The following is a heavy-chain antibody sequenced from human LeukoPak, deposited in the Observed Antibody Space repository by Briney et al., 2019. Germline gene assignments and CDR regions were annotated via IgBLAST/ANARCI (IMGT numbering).Heavy chain of an antibody. CDR3: ARGSVAGRPDY. Sequence: GGSLRLSCAASGFTVSSNYMSWVRQAPGKGLEWVSVLYTGGSTYYADSVKGRFTISRDNSKNTLYLQMNSLRAEDTAVYYCARGSVAGRPDYWGQGTLVTVSS. J-gene: IGHJ4*02. CDR1: GFTVSSNY. CDR2: LYTGGST. V-gene: IGHV3-66*01. D-gene: IGHD6-19*01.